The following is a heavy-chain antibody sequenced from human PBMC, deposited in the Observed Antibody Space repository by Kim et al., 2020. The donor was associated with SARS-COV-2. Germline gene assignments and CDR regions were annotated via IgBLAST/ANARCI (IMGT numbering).Heavy chain of an antibody. CDR2: IYPGDSDT. D-gene: IGHD3-3*01. V-gene: IGHV5-51*01. CDR1: GYSFTSYW. CDR3: ARQRGNYDFWSGYSPAGDDDAFDI. Sequence: GESLKISCKGSGYSFTSYWIGWVRQMPGKGLEWMGSIYPGDSDTRYSPSFQGQVTISADKSISTAYLQWSSLKASDTAMYYCARQRGNYDFWSGYSPAGDDDAFDIWGQGTMVTVSS. J-gene: IGHJ3*02.